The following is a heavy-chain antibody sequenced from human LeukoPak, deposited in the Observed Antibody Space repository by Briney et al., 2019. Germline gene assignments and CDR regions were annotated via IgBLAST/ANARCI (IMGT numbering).Heavy chain of an antibody. CDR3: ARRYSGYADPFWWFDH. V-gene: IGHV3-33*01. Sequence: PGGSLRLSCAASGFTFSSYGMHWVRQAPGKGLEWVAVIWYDGSNKYYADSVKGRFTISRDNSKITLYLQMNSLRAEDTAVYYCARRYSGYADPFWWFDHWGQGTLVTVSS. CDR2: IWYDGSNK. D-gene: IGHD5-12*01. J-gene: IGHJ5*02. CDR1: GFTFSSYG.